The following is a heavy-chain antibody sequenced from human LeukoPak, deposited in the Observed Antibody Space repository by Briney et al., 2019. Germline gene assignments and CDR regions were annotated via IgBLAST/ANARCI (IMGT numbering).Heavy chain of an antibody. CDR3: AITQGGYYDY. Sequence: GGSLRLSCAASGFTFSSYAMSWVRQAPGKGLEWVSIISGSSDSTYYADSVKGRFTISRDNSKNTLYLQMNSLRAEDTAVYYCAITQGGYYDYWGQGILVTVSS. J-gene: IGHJ4*02. CDR1: GFTFSSYA. CDR2: ISGSSDST. D-gene: IGHD3-22*01. V-gene: IGHV3-23*01.